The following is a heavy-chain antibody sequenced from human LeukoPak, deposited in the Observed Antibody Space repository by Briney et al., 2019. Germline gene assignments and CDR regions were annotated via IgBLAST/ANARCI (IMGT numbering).Heavy chain of an antibody. CDR3: ARKLRLRGYYFDY. CDR1: GGSFSGYY. V-gene: IGHV4-34*01. D-gene: IGHD4-23*01. J-gene: IGHJ4*02. Sequence: SETLSLTCAVYGGSFSGYYWSWIRQPPGQGLEWIGEINHSGRTSYNPSLKSRATISVDTSTNQFSLKLSSVTAADTAVYYCARKLRLRGYYFDYWGQGTLVTVSS. CDR2: INHSGRT.